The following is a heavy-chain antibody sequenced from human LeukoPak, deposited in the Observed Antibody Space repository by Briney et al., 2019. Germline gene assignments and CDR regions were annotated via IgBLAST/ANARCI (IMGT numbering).Heavy chain of an antibody. Sequence: PSETLSLTCTVSGGSISSSSYYWGWIRQPPGKGLEWIGSIYYSGSTYYNLSLKSRVTISVDTSKNQFSLKLSSVTAADTAVYYCAIPVGAYDAFDIWGQGTMVTVSS. CDR3: AIPVGAYDAFDI. V-gene: IGHV4-39*01. CDR2: IYYSGST. D-gene: IGHD1-26*01. CDR1: GGSISSSSYY. J-gene: IGHJ3*02.